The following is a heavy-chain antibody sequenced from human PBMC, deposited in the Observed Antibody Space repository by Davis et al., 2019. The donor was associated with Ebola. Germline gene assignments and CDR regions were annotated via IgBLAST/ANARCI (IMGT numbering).Heavy chain of an antibody. CDR3: ARDEDTFGVVVVAAN. J-gene: IGHJ4*02. D-gene: IGHD2-15*01. CDR2: IASDGRST. Sequence: GESLKISCSASGFTFKSFAMHWVRQAPGMGLEYLSAIASDGRSTYYAGSVKGRFTISRDNAKNSLYLQMNSLRAEDTAVYYCARDEDTFGVVVVAANWGQGTLVTVSS. CDR1: GFTFKSFA. V-gene: IGHV3-64*04.